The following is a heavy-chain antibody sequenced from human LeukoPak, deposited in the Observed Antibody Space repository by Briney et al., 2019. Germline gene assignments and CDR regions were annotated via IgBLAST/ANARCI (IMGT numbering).Heavy chain of an antibody. V-gene: IGHV1-18*01. CDR3: AKDTAMVIGGYYYGMDV. CDR2: ISAYNGNT. CDR1: GYTFTSYG. D-gene: IGHD5-18*01. J-gene: IGHJ6*02. Sequence: ASVKVSCKASGYTFTSYGISWVRQAPGQGLEWMGWISAYNGNTNYAQKLQGRVTMTTDTSTSTAYMELRSLRSDDTPVYYCAKDTAMVIGGYYYGMDVWGQGTTVTVSS.